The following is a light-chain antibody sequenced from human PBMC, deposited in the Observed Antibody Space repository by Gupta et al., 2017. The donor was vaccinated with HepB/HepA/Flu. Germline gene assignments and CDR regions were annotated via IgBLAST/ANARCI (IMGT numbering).Light chain of an antibody. CDR3: MQCLQIPVT. J-gene: IGKJ3*01. CDR2: LGS. V-gene: IGKV2-28*01. Sequence: DIVMTQSPLSLPVIPGEPASISCRSSQSLLHSNGYNYLDWYLQKPGQSPQLLISLGSNRASGVPDRFSGSGSGTDFTLKISRVEAEDVGVYYCMQCLQIPVTFGPGTKVDIK. CDR1: QSLLHSNGYNY.